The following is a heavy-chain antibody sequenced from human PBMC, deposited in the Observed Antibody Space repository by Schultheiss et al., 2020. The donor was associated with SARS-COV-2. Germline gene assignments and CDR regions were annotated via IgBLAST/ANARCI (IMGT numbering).Heavy chain of an antibody. Sequence: TLSLTCTVSGASISSFYWSWIRQTPGKGLEWIGSINHSGSTYYNPSLKSRGTISVDTSKNQFSLKLSSVTAADTAVYYCARPDGDYALYGMDVWGQGTTVTVSS. CDR1: GASISSFY. CDR2: INHSGST. D-gene: IGHD4-17*01. V-gene: IGHV4-38-2*02. J-gene: IGHJ6*02. CDR3: ARPDGDYALYGMDV.